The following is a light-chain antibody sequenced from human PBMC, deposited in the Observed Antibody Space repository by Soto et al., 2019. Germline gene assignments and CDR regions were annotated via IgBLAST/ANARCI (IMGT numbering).Light chain of an antibody. CDR3: QQYNDWPIT. J-gene: IGKJ5*01. V-gene: IGKV3-15*01. CDR1: QSVSSN. CDR2: AAS. Sequence: IVLTQSPATLSVAPCGIATLSCRASQSVSSNLAWYQQKPGQAPRLLIYAASTRATGTPARFSGSGSGTEFTLTISSLQSEDFAVYFCQQYNDWPITFDQGTRLEIK.